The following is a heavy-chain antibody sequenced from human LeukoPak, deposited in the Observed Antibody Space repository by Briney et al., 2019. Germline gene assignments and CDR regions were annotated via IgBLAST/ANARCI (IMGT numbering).Heavy chain of an antibody. V-gene: IGHV3-9*01. CDR2: ISWNSGSI. CDR1: GFTFDDYA. D-gene: IGHD6-13*01. CDR3: AEDMRLYSSSDFDY. J-gene: IGHJ4*02. Sequence: SLRLSCAASGFTFDDYAMHWVRQAPGKGLEWVSGISWNSGSIGYADSVKGRFTIPRDNAKNSLYLQMNSLRAEDTALYYCAEDMRLYSSSDFDYWGQGTLVTVSS.